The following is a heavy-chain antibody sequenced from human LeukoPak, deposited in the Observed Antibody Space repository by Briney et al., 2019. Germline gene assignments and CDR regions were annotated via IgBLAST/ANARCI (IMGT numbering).Heavy chain of an antibody. V-gene: IGHV5-10-1*01. CDR3: ARHQDYDILAGYYPLDY. CDR2: IDPTDSYT. CDR1: GYSFTNKW. J-gene: IGHJ4*02. Sequence: GESLQISCKGSGYSFTNKWISWVRQMPGKGLEWMGRIDPTDSYTDYSPSFQGHVTISADKSISTAYLQWSSLKASDTAMYYCARHQDYDILAGYYPLDYWGQGTLVTVSS. D-gene: IGHD3-9*01.